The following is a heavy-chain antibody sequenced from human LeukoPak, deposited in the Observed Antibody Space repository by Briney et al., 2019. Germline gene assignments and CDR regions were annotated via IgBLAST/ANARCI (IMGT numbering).Heavy chain of an antibody. CDR3: AKHDSSGYYYYYYYGMDV. CDR2: ISGSGGST. D-gene: IGHD3-22*01. CDR1: GFTFSSYA. V-gene: IGHV3-23*01. Sequence: GGSLRLSCAASGFTFSSYAMSWVHQAPGKGLEWVSAISGSGGSTYYADSVKGRFTISRDNSKNTLYLQMNSLRAEDTAVYYCAKHDSSGYYYYYYYGMDVWGQGTTVTVSS. J-gene: IGHJ6*02.